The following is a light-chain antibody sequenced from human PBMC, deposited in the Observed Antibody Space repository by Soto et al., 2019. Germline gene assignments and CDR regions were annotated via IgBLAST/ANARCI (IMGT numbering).Light chain of an antibody. Sequence: QSALTQPASVSGSPGQSITISCTGTSSDVGGYNYVSWYQQHPGKAPKLMIYEVSNRPSGVSNRFSGSKSGNTASLTISGVKAESETDYYCSSYTSTSTRVIGGGTKLTVL. CDR1: SSDVGGYNY. J-gene: IGLJ3*02. CDR3: SSYTSTSTRV. V-gene: IGLV2-14*01. CDR2: EVS.